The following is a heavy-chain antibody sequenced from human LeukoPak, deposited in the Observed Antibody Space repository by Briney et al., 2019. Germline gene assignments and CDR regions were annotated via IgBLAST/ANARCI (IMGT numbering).Heavy chain of an antibody. J-gene: IGHJ6*03. CDR2: ISSSGSPI. Sequence: GGSLRLSCAASGFTFSDYYMSWIRQAPGKGLEWVSYISSSGSPIYYADSVKGRFTISRDNAKNSLYLQMDSLRAEDTAVYYCARVGIAVSNSLLLDYYYYYYMDVWGKGTTVTVSS. V-gene: IGHV3-11*01. D-gene: IGHD6-19*01. CDR1: GFTFSDYY. CDR3: ARVGIAVSNSLLLDYYYYYYMDV.